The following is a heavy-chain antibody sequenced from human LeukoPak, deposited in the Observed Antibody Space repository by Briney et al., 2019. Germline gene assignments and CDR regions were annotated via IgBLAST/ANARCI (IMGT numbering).Heavy chain of an antibody. V-gene: IGHV1-2*02. CDR3: ARGVADGTTY. J-gene: IGHJ4*02. Sequence: ASVKVSCKASGYTFTGFYIHWVRQAPGQGLEWMGWINPNSGGTNYAQKFQDKITMTRDTSISTAYMELSRLRSDDTAVYYCARGVADGTTYWGQGTLVTVSA. CDR2: INPNSGGT. CDR1: GYTFTGFY. D-gene: IGHD1-1*01.